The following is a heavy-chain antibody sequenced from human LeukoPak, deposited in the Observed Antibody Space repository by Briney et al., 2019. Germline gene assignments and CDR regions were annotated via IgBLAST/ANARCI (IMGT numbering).Heavy chain of an antibody. CDR3: ARDPRTVQI. Sequence: GGSLRLSCAASGFTFSSYGMHWVRQAPGKGLEWVAFIRYDGSNKYYADSVKGRFTISRDNAKSLLSLQMDSLRVEDTAIYYCARDPRTVQIWGQGTLVTVSS. D-gene: IGHD1-1*01. CDR1: GFTFSSYG. CDR2: IRYDGSNK. V-gene: IGHV3-30*02. J-gene: IGHJ4*02.